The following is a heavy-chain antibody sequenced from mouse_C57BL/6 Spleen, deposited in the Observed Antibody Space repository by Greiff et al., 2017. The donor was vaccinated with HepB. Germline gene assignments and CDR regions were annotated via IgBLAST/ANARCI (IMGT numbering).Heavy chain of an antibody. CDR2: ISSGSSTI. J-gene: IGHJ1*03. CDR3: TRRFITTVVGLDWYFDV. Sequence: EVKLVESGGGLVKPGGSLKLSCAASGFTFSDYGMHWVRQAPEKGLEWVAYISSGSSTIYYADTVKGRFTISRDNAKNTLFLQMTSLRSEDTAMYYCTRRFITTVVGLDWYFDVWGTGTTVTVSS. D-gene: IGHD1-1*01. V-gene: IGHV5-17*01. CDR1: GFTFSDYG.